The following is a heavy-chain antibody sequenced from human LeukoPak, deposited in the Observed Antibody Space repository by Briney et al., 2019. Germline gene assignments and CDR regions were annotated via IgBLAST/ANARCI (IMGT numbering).Heavy chain of an antibody. D-gene: IGHD1-14*01. CDR2: INPNSGGT. CDR1: GYTFTGYY. Sequence: ASVKVSCKASGYTFTGYYMHWVRLAPGQGLEWMGWINPNSGGTNYAQKFQGRVTMTRDTSISTAYMELSRLRSDDTAVYYCAKGTDYYYYGMDVWGQGTTVTVSS. J-gene: IGHJ6*02. CDR3: AKGTDYYYYGMDV. V-gene: IGHV1-2*02.